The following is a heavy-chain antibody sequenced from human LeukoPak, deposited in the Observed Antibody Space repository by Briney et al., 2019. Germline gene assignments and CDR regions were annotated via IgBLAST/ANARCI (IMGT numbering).Heavy chain of an antibody. J-gene: IGHJ4*02. CDR1: GFTFSSYA. CDR3: AKIRRWMATTTTPYYFDY. CDR2: ISGSGGST. Sequence: PGGSLRLSCAASGFTFSSYAMSWVRQAPGKGLEWVSAISGSGGSTYYADSVKSRFTISRDNSKNTLYLQMNSLRAEDTAVYYCAKIRRWMATTTTPYYFDYWGQGTLVTVSS. V-gene: IGHV3-23*01. D-gene: IGHD5-24*01.